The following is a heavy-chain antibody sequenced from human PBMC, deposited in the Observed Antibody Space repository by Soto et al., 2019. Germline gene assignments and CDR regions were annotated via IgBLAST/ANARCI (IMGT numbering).Heavy chain of an antibody. CDR2: ITTDKGKT. Sequence: ASVKVSCKTSGYTFTSYGISWVRQAPGQGLEWMGWITTDKGKTTYAQKFQGRVTMTTDTSTSTAYMELRSLRSDDTAVYYCATRSLAFDYWGQGTLVTVSS. V-gene: IGHV1-18*01. J-gene: IGHJ4*02. CDR3: ATRSLAFDY. CDR1: GYTFTSYG.